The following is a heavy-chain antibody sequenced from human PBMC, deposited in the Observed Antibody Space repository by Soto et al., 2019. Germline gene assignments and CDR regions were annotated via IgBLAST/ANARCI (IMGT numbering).Heavy chain of an antibody. V-gene: IGHV4-34*01. D-gene: IGHD6-19*01. J-gene: IGHJ3*02. CDR1: GVSFSGYY. CDR3: ARGRVRAGDAFDI. CDR2: INHSGST. Sequence: PSETLSLTSAVYGVSFSGYYWSWIRQPPGPGLEWIGEINHSGSTNYNPSLKSRVTISVDTSKNQFSLKLSSVTAADTAVYYCARGRVRAGDAFDIWGQGTMVT.